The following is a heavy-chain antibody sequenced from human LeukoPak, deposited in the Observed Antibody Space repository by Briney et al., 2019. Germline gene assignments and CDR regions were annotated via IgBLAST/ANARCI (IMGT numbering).Heavy chain of an antibody. CDR1: GFTFSSYS. CDR2: ISSSSSYI. V-gene: IGHV3-21*01. CDR3: AELGITMIGGV. Sequence: GALRLSCAASGFTFSSYSMNWVRQAPGKGPEWVSSISSSSSYIYYADSVKGRFTISRDNAKNSLYLQMNSLRAEDTAVYYCAELGITMIGGVWGKGTTVTISS. J-gene: IGHJ6*04. D-gene: IGHD3-10*02.